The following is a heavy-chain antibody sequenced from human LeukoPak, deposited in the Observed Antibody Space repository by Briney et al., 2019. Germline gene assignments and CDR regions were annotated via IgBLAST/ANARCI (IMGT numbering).Heavy chain of an antibody. CDR2: ISWDGGST. Sequence: GGSLRPSCAASGFTFDDYAMHWVRQTPGRGLEWVSLISWDGGSTYYVDSVKGRFAISRDNSKKSLYLQMNSLRAEDTALYYCARGYYSDTSGYHNYFDYWGQGTLVTVSS. D-gene: IGHD3-22*01. CDR3: ARGYYSDTSGYHNYFDY. V-gene: IGHV3-43D*03. J-gene: IGHJ4*02. CDR1: GFTFDDYA.